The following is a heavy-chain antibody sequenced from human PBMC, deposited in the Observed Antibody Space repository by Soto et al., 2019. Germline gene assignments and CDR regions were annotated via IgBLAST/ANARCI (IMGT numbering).Heavy chain of an antibody. CDR2: ISAYNGNK. D-gene: IGHD6-6*01. V-gene: IGHV1-18*04. CDR3: ARTGGGMAARPLEY. CDR1: GYMFTTYG. J-gene: IGHJ4*02. Sequence: QVQLVQSGGEVKKPGASVEVSCRTSGYMFTTYGISWVRQAPGQGLEWMAWISAYNGNKKYAQKFKGRGTMTTDTSTRTVSMELRNRTVDDTGTYFCARTGGGMAARPLEYWGQGTLVTVSS.